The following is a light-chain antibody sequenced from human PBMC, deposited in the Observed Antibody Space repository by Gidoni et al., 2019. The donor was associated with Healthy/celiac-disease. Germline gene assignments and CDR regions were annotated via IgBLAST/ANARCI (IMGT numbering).Light chain of an antibody. J-gene: IGKJ3*01. CDR3: QQYDDLPIFT. CDR1: QDTSNY. Sequence: DIQMTQSPSSLSASVGDRVTITCQASQDTSNYLNWYQQKPGKAPKLLIYDASNLETGVPSRCRGSGSGTDFTFTISSLQPEDIATYYCQQYDDLPIFTFGPGTKVDIK. V-gene: IGKV1-33*01. CDR2: DAS.